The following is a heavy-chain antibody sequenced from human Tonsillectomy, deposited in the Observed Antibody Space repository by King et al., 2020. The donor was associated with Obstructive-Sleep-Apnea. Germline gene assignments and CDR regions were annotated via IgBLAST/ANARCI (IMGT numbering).Heavy chain of an antibody. CDR2: INHSGST. D-gene: IGHD2-2*01. Sequence: HVQLQQWGAGLLKPSETLSLTCAVYGGSFSGYYWTWIRQPPGEGLEWSGEINHSGSTNYNPSLKSRVTISADTSKNQLSLKLVSVTAADTAVYYCASPDCSSASCFYGMGVWGQGTTVTVSS. CDR3: ASPDCSSASCFYGMGV. CDR1: GGSFSGYY. J-gene: IGHJ6*02. V-gene: IGHV4-34*01.